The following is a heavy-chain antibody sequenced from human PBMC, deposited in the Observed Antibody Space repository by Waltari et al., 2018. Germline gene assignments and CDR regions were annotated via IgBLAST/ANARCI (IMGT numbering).Heavy chain of an antibody. CDR1: GYTFTSYA. CDR3: ARSFGYSSGWYLY. CDR2: INAGNGNT. D-gene: IGHD6-19*01. J-gene: IGHJ4*02. V-gene: IGHV1-3*01. Sequence: QVQPVQSGAAVKKPGVSVKVSCKVSGYTFTSYAMPWVLQAPGQRLEWMGWINAGNGNTKYSQKFQGRVTITRDTSASTAYMELSSLRSEDTAVYYCARSFGYSSGWYLYWGQGTLVTVSS.